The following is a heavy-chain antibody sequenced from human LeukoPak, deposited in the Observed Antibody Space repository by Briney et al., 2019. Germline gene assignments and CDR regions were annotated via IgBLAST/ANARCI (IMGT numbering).Heavy chain of an antibody. J-gene: IGHJ4*02. CDR3: ARVSRAYDYVWGSYRYTGPSDY. CDR2: ISYDGSNK. V-gene: IGHV3-30*03. Sequence: GRSLRLSCAASGFTFSSYGMHWVRQAPGKGLEWVAVISYDGSNKYYADSVKGRFTISRDNSKNTLYLQMNSLRAEDMAVYYCARVSRAYDYVWGSYRYTGPSDYWGQGTLVTVSS. CDR1: GFTFSSYG. D-gene: IGHD3-16*02.